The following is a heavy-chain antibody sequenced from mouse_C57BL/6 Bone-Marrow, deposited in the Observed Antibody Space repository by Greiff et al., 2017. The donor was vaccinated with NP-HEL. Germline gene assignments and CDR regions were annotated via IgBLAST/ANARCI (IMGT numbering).Heavy chain of an antibody. V-gene: IGHV1-64*01. D-gene: IGHD1-1*01. Sequence: QVQLQQPGAELVKPGASVKLSCKASGYTFTSYWMHWVKQRPGQGLEWIGMIHPNSGSTNYNEKFKSKATLTEDKSSSTAYMQLSSLTSEDSAVYYCAILLRFWFAYWGQGTLVTVSA. J-gene: IGHJ3*01. CDR3: AILLRFWFAY. CDR2: IHPNSGST. CDR1: GYTFTSYW.